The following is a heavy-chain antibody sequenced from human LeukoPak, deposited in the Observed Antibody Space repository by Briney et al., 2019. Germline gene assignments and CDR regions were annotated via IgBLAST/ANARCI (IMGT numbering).Heavy chain of an antibody. Sequence: PSETLSLTCTVSGGSISSSSYYWGWIRQPPGQGLEWIGSIYYSGSTYYNPSLMSRVTISVDTSKNQFSLKLSSVTAADTAVYYCARAKWDDYGDSPLADAFDIWGQGTMVTVSS. V-gene: IGHV4-39*07. J-gene: IGHJ3*02. CDR2: IYYSGST. CDR3: ARAKWDDYGDSPLADAFDI. CDR1: GGSISSSSYY. D-gene: IGHD4-17*01.